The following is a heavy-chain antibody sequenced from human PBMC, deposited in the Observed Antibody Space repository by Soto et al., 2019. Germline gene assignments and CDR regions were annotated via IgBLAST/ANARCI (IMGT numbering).Heavy chain of an antibody. V-gene: IGHV4-31*03. CDR2: IYYSGST. CDR1: GGSISSGGYY. J-gene: IGHJ5*02. Sequence: SETLSLTCTVSGGSISSGGYYWSWIRQHPGKGLEWIGYIYYSGSTYYNPSLKSRVTISVNTSKNQFTLKMSSVTAADTAVYYGARGGQQLVKRGPGLFDPWGQGTLVTVSS. D-gene: IGHD6-13*01. CDR3: ARGGQQLVKRGPGLFDP.